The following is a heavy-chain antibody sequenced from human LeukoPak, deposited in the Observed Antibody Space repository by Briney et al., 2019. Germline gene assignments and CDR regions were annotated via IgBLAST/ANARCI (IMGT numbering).Heavy chain of an antibody. CDR2: MNPNSGNT. V-gene: IGHV1-8*01. J-gene: IGHJ6*02. D-gene: IGHD2-15*01. CDR3: ARDIVVVVPYGMDV. Sequence: ASVKVSCKASGYTFTSYDINWVRQATGQGLEWMGWMNPNSGNTGYAQKFQGRVTMTRNTSLSTAYMELSSLRSEDTAVYYCARDIVVVVPYGMDVWGQGTTVTVSS. CDR1: GYTFTSYD.